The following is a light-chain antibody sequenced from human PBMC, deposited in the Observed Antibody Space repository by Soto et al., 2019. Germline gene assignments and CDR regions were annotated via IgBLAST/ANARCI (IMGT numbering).Light chain of an antibody. V-gene: IGKV3-11*01. Sequence: VITQFPVTLSVSPGERVTLSCRASQSIGNTLAWYLKKPGQPPTLLIYEASTRATDVPARFSGSVSGTDFTLTTSSIEPEDFAVYYGQQRGDWPPITFGQGTRLEIK. CDR3: QQRGDWPPIT. CDR1: QSIGNT. CDR2: EAS. J-gene: IGKJ5*01.